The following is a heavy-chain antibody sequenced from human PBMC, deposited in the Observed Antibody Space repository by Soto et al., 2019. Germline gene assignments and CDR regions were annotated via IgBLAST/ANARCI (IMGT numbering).Heavy chain of an antibody. V-gene: IGHV3-30*18. CDR2: ISYDGSNK. CDR1: GFTFSSYG. J-gene: IGHJ3*02. CDR3: AKDMGGRGWLGNDAFDI. D-gene: IGHD6-19*01. Sequence: QVQLVESGGGVVQPGRSLRLSCAASGFTFSSYGMHWVRQAPGKGLEWVAVISYDGSNKYYADSVKGRFTISRDNSKNTLYLQMNSLRAEDTAVYYCAKDMGGRGWLGNDAFDIWGQGTMVTVSS.